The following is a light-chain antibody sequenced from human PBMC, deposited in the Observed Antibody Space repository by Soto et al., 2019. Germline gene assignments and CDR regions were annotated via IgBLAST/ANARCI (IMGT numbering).Light chain of an antibody. V-gene: IGLV2-14*01. CDR3: SSYTSSSTYV. J-gene: IGLJ1*01. CDR1: SSDVGAYDY. CDR2: EVS. Sequence: QSVLTQPASVSASPGQSIAISCSGSSSDVGAYDYVSWYQHHPGKAPKLIIYEVSYRPSGVSNRFSDSKSGNTASLTISGLQAEDEADYYCSSYTSSSTYVFGTGTKVTVL.